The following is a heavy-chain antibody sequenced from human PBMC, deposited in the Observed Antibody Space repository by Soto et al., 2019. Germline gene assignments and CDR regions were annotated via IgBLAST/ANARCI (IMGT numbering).Heavy chain of an antibody. CDR1: GFTFSSYG. CDR3: AKPNREFGVVISPDY. V-gene: IGHV3-30*18. Sequence: QVHLVESVGGVVQPGRSLRLSCAASGFTFSSYGMHWVRQAPGKGLEWVAVISYDGSNKYYADSVKGRFTISRDNSQNTLYLQMNSLRAEDTAVYYCAKPNREFGVVISPDYWGQGTLVTVSS. D-gene: IGHD3-3*01. CDR2: ISYDGSNK. J-gene: IGHJ4*02.